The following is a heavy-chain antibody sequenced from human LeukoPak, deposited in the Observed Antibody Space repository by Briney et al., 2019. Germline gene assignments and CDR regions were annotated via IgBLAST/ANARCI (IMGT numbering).Heavy chain of an antibody. CDR2: INAGNGNT. V-gene: IGHV1-3*01. CDR3: ARGTTSWAGYYYGMDV. D-gene: IGHD1/OR15-1a*01. Sequence: ASVKVSCKASGYTFTSYAMHWVRQAPGQRLEWMGWINAGNGNTKYSQKFQGRVTITRDTSASTAYMELSSLRSEDTAVYYCARGTTSWAGYYYGMDVWGQGTLVTVSS. J-gene: IGHJ6*02. CDR1: GYTFTSYA.